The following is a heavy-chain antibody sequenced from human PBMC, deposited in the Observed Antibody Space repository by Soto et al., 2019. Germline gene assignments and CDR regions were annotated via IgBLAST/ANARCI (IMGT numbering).Heavy chain of an antibody. CDR1: GYTFTSYA. D-gene: IGHD2-15*01. Sequence: QVQLVQSGAEVKKPGASVKVSCKASGYTFTSYALHWVRQAPGQRLEWMGWINAGNGNTKYSQKFQGRVTITKDTFATTAYMELSSLRSENTAVYYCARDLGGWPDYWGQGTLVTVSS. CDR3: ARDLGGWPDY. J-gene: IGHJ4*02. V-gene: IGHV1-3*01. CDR2: INAGNGNT.